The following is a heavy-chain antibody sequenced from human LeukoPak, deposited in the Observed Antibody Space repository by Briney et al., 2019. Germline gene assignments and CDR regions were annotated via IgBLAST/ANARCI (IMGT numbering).Heavy chain of an antibody. J-gene: IGHJ4*02. V-gene: IGHV3-9*03. CDR3: AKDVRLGFCSGGSCSVHFDY. D-gene: IGHD2-15*01. Sequence: GGSLRLSXAASGFTFDNYAMHWVRQAPGKGLEWLSGISWNSGSTGYVASVKGRFTISRDNAKNSLYLQMDGLRAEDMALYYCAKDVRLGFCSGGSCSVHFDYWGQGTLVTVSS. CDR1: GFTFDNYA. CDR2: ISWNSGST.